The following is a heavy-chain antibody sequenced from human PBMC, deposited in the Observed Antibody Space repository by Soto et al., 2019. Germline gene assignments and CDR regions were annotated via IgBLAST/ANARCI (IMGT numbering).Heavy chain of an antibody. Sequence: EVQLLESGGGLAQPGGSLRLSCAASGFTFSTYTMSWVRQAPGKGLEWVASVIGGGDHTSYADSVKGRFTISRDNSKNTVYMQMNSLRADDTGVYFCAKVGVERLYCSNGACRYYFDYWGQGTLVTVSS. CDR1: GFTFSTYT. CDR2: VIGGGDHT. V-gene: IGHV3-23*01. CDR3: AKVGVERLYCSNGACRYYFDY. D-gene: IGHD2-8*01. J-gene: IGHJ4*02.